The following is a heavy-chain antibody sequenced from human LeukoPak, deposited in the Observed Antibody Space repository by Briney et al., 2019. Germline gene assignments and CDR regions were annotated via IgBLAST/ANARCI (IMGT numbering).Heavy chain of an antibody. J-gene: IGHJ4*02. Sequence: PGESLKISCKGSGYSFTNHWIGWVRQMPGKGLEWMGIIYPDDSETRYSPSFQGQVTISADKSISTAYLQWSSLKASDTAMYYCARHPSRSPHMELDYWGQGTLVTVSS. V-gene: IGHV5-51*01. CDR2: IYPDDSET. CDR3: ARHPSRSPHMELDY. CDR1: GYSFTNHW. D-gene: IGHD1-1*01.